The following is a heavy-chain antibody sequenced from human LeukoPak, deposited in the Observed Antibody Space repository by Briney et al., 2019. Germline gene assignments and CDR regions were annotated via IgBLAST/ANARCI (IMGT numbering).Heavy chain of an antibody. CDR1: GYSISSGYY. CDR3: ARSLAEVSPNYYYYMDV. Sequence: NPSETLSLTCTVSGYSISSGYYWGWIRQPPGKGLEWIGSIYHSGSTYYNPSLKSRVTISVDTSKNQFSLKLSSVTAADTAVYYCARSLAEVSPNYYYYMDVWGKGTTVTVSS. V-gene: IGHV4-38-2*02. D-gene: IGHD6-19*01. CDR2: IYHSGST. J-gene: IGHJ6*03.